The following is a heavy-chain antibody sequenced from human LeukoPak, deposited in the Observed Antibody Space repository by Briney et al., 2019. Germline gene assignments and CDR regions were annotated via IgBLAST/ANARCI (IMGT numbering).Heavy chain of an antibody. CDR3: ARGDDYYDSSGYAFDI. Sequence: PSETLSLTCTVSGGSISSSSYYWGWIRQPPGKGLEWIGSIYYSGSTYYNPSLKSRVTISVDTSKNQFSLKLSSVTAADTAVYYCARGDDYYDSSGYAFDIWGQRTMVTVSS. CDR2: IYYSGST. D-gene: IGHD3-22*01. CDR1: GGSISSSSYY. J-gene: IGHJ3*02. V-gene: IGHV4-39*07.